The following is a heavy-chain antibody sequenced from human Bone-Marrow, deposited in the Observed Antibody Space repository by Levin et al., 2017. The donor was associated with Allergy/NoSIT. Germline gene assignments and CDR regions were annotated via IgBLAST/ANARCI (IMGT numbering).Heavy chain of an antibody. V-gene: IGHV3-74*01. J-gene: IGHJ4*02. CDR3: ARGLYGTSASTMSNY. D-gene: IGHD3-22*01. CDR2: VDIDGSTT. Sequence: RSGGSLRLSCAASGFTFSSYWMHWVRQAPGKGLVWVSRVDIDGSTTNYADSVKGRFTISRDNAENTLYLQMNSLRAEDTAFYYCARGLYGTSASTMSNYWGQGILVTVSS. CDR1: GFTFSSYW.